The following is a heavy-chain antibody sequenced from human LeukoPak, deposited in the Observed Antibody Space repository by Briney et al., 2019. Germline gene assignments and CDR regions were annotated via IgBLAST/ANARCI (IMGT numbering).Heavy chain of an antibody. CDR3: ARQGGSSSPYYYYYMDV. CDR1: GGSFSGYY. V-gene: IGHV4-34*01. D-gene: IGHD6-13*01. CDR2: INHSGSS. Sequence: SETLSLTRAVYGGSFSGYYWSWIRQPPGKGLEWIGEINHSGSSNYNPSLKSRVTISVDTSKNQFSLKLSSVTAADTAVYYCARQGGSSSPYYYYYMDVWGKGTTVTVSS. J-gene: IGHJ6*03.